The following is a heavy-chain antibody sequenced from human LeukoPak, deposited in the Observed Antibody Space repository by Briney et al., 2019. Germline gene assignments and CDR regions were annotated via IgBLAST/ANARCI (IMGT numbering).Heavy chain of an antibody. CDR1: GGTFSSYA. CDR3: ARVSELWFGESYNWFDP. J-gene: IGHJ5*02. V-gene: IGHV1-69*01. Sequence: SVKVSCKASGGTFSSYAISWVRQAPGQGLEWMGGIIPIFGTANYAQKFQGRVTITADESTSTAYMELSSLQSEDTAVYYCARVSELWFGESYNWFDPWGQGTLVTVSS. CDR2: IIPIFGTA. D-gene: IGHD3-10*01.